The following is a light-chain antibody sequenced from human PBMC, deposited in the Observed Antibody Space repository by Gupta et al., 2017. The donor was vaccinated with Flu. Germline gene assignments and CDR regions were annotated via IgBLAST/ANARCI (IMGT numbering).Light chain of an antibody. CDR3: LQLTYVRTS. J-gene: IGKJ2*01. Sequence: RDVHTYLSWLYPMPGQRPCFLTYKLSKRFPGVPDRFSGSGAGTDFTLKISRVEVVEVGVYYCLQLTYVRTSFGQGTKQDTK. V-gene: IGKV2-24*01. CDR1: RDVHTY. CDR2: KLS.